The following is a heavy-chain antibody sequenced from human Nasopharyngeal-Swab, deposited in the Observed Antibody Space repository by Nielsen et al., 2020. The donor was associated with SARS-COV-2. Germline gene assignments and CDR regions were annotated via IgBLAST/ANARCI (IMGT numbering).Heavy chain of an antibody. Sequence: SETLSLTCTVSGGSISSYYWNWIRQPPGKGLEWIGEVNEIGTTSYNPSLKSRVSISIDTSRNQFSLTLTSVTAADTAVYYCARGSTMNGYYGMDVWGQGTTVTVSS. CDR1: GGSISSYY. J-gene: IGHJ6*02. CDR2: VNEIGTT. CDR3: ARGSTMNGYYGMDV. D-gene: IGHD3-22*01. V-gene: IGHV4-34*01.